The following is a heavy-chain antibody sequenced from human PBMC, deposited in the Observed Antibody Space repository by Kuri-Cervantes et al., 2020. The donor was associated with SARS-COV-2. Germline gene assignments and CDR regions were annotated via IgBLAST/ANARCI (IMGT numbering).Heavy chain of an antibody. Sequence: GESLKISCAASGFTFSSYAMHWVRQAPGKGLEWVSSFSAGDENTYYADSVKGRFTISRDNSKNTLYVEINSLRAEDTAVYYCRAGSSTSPFDYWGQGTLVTVSS. CDR2: FSAGDENT. CDR1: GFTFSSYA. J-gene: IGHJ4*02. CDR3: RAGSSTSPFDY. D-gene: IGHD6-6*01. V-gene: IGHV3-23*01.